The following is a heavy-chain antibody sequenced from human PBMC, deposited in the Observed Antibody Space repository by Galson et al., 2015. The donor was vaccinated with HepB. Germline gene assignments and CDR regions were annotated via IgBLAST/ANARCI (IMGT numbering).Heavy chain of an antibody. V-gene: IGHV3-30*18. CDR3: AKEFSYGMDV. Sequence: SLRLSCAASGFTFSSYGMHWVRQAPGKGLEWVAVISYDGSNKYYADSVKGRFTISRDNSKNTLYLQMNSLRAEDTAVYYCAKEFSYGMDVWGQGTTVTVSS. J-gene: IGHJ6*02. CDR2: ISYDGSNK. CDR1: GFTFSSYG.